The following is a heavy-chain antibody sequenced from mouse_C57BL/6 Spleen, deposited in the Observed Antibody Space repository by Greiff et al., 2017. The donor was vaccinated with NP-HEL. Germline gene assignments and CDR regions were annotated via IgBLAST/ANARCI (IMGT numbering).Heavy chain of an antibody. CDR2: IYPRSGNT. CDR1: GYTFTSYG. D-gene: IGHD1-1*01. J-gene: IGHJ2*01. CDR3: ARDGTTVVEDYFDY. V-gene: IGHV1-81*01. Sequence: LQESGAELARPGASVKLSCKASGYTFTSYGISWVKQRTGQGLEWIGEIYPRSGNTYYNEKFKGKATLTADKSSSTAYMELRSLTSEDSAVYFCARDGTTVVEDYFDYWGQGTTLTVSS.